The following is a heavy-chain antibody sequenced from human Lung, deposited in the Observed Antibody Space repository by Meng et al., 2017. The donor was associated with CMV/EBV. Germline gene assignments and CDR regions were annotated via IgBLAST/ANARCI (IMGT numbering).Heavy chain of an antibody. CDR3: ARRRAVAGTQVYYYYGMDV. Sequence: SVKVSXKASGGTFSSYAISWVRQAPGQGLEWMGGIMPIFGTANYAQKCQGRVTITTDESTSTAYMELSSLRSEVTAVYYCARRRAVAGTQVYYYYGMDVWGQGXTVTVSS. CDR2: IMPIFGTA. D-gene: IGHD6-19*01. J-gene: IGHJ6*02. CDR1: GGTFSSYA. V-gene: IGHV1-69*05.